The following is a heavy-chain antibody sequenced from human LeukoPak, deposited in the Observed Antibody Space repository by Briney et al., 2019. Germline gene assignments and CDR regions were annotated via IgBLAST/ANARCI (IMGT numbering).Heavy chain of an antibody. CDR3: ARAFTSTGYYYVEY. J-gene: IGHJ4*02. D-gene: IGHD3-22*01. V-gene: IGHV3-33*01. Sequence: PGGSLRLSCAASGFTFSSFGMHWVRQAPGKGLEWVAVIWYDGNNKYYADSVKGRFTISRDNSKNTLYLQMNSLRAGDTAVYYCARAFTSTGYYYVEYWGQGTLVTVSS. CDR2: IWYDGNNK. CDR1: GFTFSSFG.